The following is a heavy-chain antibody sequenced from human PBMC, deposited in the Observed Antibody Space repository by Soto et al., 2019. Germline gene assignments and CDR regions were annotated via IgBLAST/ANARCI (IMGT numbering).Heavy chain of an antibody. J-gene: IGHJ3*02. CDR1: GGTFSSYT. V-gene: IGHV1-69*02. CDR2: IIPILGIA. D-gene: IGHD1-26*01. CDR3: ARSLGARDAFDI. Sequence: GASVQVSCKASGGTFSSYTISWVRQAPGQGLEWMGRIIPILGIANYAQKFQGRVTITADKSTSTAYMELSSLRSEDTAVYYCARSLGARDAFDIWGQGTMVTVSS.